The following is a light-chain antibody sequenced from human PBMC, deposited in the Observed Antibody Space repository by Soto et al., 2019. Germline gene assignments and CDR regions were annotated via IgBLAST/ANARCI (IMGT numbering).Light chain of an antibody. CDR1: QGIYNY. J-gene: IGKJ1*01. CDR2: SAS. V-gene: IGKV1-9*01. Sequence: DIQLTQSPSFLSASVGDGVTITCRASQGIYNYLAWYQQKPGKAPKLLIYSASTLQSGVPSRFSGSGSGTEFTLTISSLQPEDFATYYCQQFNTYPRTFGKGTKVEIK. CDR3: QQFNTYPRT.